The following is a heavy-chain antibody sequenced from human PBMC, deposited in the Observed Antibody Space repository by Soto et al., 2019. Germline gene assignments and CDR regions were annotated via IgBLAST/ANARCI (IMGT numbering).Heavy chain of an antibody. Sequence: QMQLVESGGGVVQPGRSLRLSCAASGFTFSSYGMHWVRQAPGKGLEWVAVISYDGSNKYYADSVKGRFTISRDNSKNTLYQQMNSLRAEDTAVYYCAKGRRQGRDYYYYGMDVWGQGTTVTVSS. CDR3: AKGRRQGRDYYYYGMDV. CDR1: GFTFSSYG. J-gene: IGHJ6*02. V-gene: IGHV3-30*18. CDR2: ISYDGSNK.